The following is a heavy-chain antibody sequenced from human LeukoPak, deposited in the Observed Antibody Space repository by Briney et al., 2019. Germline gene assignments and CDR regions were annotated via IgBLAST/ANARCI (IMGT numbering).Heavy chain of an antibody. CDR3: ARTLAARHTSGYIDY. CDR2: IKEDGSEK. D-gene: IGHD3-22*01. Sequence: GGSLRLSCAASGFTFSSYWMSWVRQAPGKGLEWVANIKEDGSEKYNVDSVKGRFTISRDNGKNSLYLQMNSLRAEDTAVYYCARTLAARHTSGYIDYWGQGALVTVSS. V-gene: IGHV3-7*01. J-gene: IGHJ4*02. CDR1: GFTFSSYW.